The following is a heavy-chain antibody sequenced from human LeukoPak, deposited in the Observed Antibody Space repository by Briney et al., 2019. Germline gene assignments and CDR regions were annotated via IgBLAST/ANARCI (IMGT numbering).Heavy chain of an antibody. CDR3: AGGVYSAEIVGDY. CDR1: GFTVSSNY. D-gene: IGHD1-26*01. Sequence: PGGSLRLSCAASGFTVSSNYMTWVRHAPGKGLEWVSVIYRGGSTYYADSVKGRFTISRDNSKNTLFLQMNSLRAEDTAVYYCAGGVYSAEIVGDYWGQGTLVPISS. CDR2: IYRGGST. V-gene: IGHV3-53*01. J-gene: IGHJ4*02.